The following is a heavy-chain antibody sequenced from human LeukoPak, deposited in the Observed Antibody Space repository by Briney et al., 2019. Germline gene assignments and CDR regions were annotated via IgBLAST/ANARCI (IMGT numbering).Heavy chain of an antibody. CDR2: IYPGDSDT. J-gene: IGHJ6*02. CDR1: GYSFTSYW. D-gene: IGHD2-2*01. Sequence: GESLKISCMGSGYSFTSYWIGWVRQMPGKGLEWMGIIYPGDSDTRYSPSFQGQVTISADKSISTAYLQWSSLKASDTAMYYCARQSSYCSSTSCYSYGMDVWGQGTTVTVSS. CDR3: ARQSSYCSSTSCYSYGMDV. V-gene: IGHV5-51*01.